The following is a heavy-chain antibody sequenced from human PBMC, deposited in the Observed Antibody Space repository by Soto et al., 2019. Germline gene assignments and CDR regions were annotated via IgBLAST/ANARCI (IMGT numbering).Heavy chain of an antibody. Sequence: EVQLVEAGGGLVQPGGSLRLSCAASGFTFSPYWMHWVRQVPGKGLVWVSRINIDGSTTSYADSVRGRFTISRDNAKDTVYLQMNSLRAEDTAVYYCARVRNGDWYFDSWGQGTLVTVSS. CDR2: INIDGSTT. D-gene: IGHD4-17*01. CDR1: GFTFSPYW. CDR3: ARVRNGDWYFDS. J-gene: IGHJ4*02. V-gene: IGHV3-74*01.